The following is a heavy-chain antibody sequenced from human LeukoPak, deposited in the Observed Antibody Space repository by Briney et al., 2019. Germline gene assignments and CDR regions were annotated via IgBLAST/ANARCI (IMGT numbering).Heavy chain of an antibody. CDR2: SNTDGSIT. V-gene: IGHV3-74*03. J-gene: IGHJ4*02. CDR3: ARDWAWGGFDH. Sequence: GGSLRLSCATTGFTFTSYWMNWVRQVPGKGLVWVSRSNTDGSITTYVGSVKGRFTVSRDNARNTLYLQMDSLRVDDTAVYYCARDWAWGGFDHWGQGTLVTVSS. CDR1: GFTFTSYW. D-gene: IGHD3-16*01.